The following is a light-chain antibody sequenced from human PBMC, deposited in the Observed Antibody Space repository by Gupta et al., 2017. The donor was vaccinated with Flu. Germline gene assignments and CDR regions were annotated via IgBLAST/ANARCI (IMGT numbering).Light chain of an antibody. CDR3: QQYNGGGT. J-gene: IGKJ1*01. CDR2: AAS. Sequence: EIVMTQSPATLSVSPGERATLSCRASQSVYSNLAWYQQKPDQTPRLIIYAASNRDMGGPDRFSGSGCEREFTLTCSSRQYEDFAVNYSQQYNGGGTFGQGTKVEIK. V-gene: IGKV3-15*01. CDR1: QSVYSN.